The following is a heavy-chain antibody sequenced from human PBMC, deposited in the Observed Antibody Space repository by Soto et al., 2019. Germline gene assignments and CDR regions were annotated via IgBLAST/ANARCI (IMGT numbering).Heavy chain of an antibody. J-gene: IGHJ4*02. Sequence: SETLSLTCTVSGGSISSYYWSWIRQPPGKGLEWIGYIYYSGSTNYNPSLKSRVTISVDTSKNQFSLKLSSVTAADTAVYYCARGLDYYDSSYYFDYWGQGTLVTAPQ. CDR3: ARGLDYYDSSYYFDY. V-gene: IGHV4-59*01. CDR1: GGSISSYY. D-gene: IGHD3-22*01. CDR2: IYYSGST.